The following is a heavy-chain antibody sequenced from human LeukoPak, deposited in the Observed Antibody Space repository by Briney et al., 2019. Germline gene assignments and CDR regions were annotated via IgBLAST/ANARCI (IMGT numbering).Heavy chain of an antibody. Sequence: SETLSLTCTVSGGSISSYYWSWIRQPPGKGLEWIGYIYYSGSTNYNPSLKSQVTISVDTSKNQFSLKLSSVTAADTAVYYCARSVLLWFGEPRYYFDYWGQGTLVTVSS. CDR3: ARSVLLWFGEPRYYFDY. J-gene: IGHJ4*02. CDR2: IYYSGST. D-gene: IGHD3-10*01. V-gene: IGHV4-59*01. CDR1: GGSISSYY.